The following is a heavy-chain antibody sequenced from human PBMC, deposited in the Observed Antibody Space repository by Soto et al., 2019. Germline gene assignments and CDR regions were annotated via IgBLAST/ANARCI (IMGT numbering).Heavy chain of an antibody. CDR2: ISSDGSRQ. Sequence: QVQVVESGGGVVQPGRSLRLSWAASGFTFGNFGIHWVSHAPGKGPERVADISSDGSRQVYAHSVKRRFTISRDNSKNTLYPQMNSLRTEDTAVYFCARGCSGGTNCFYFDFWGQGMLVTVSS. CDR1: GFTFGNFG. D-gene: IGHD6-13*01. CDR3: ARGCSGGTNCFYFDF. J-gene: IGHJ4*02. V-gene: IGHV3-30*03.